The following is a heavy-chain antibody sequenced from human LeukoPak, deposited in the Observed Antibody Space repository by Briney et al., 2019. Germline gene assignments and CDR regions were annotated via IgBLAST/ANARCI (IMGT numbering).Heavy chain of an antibody. V-gene: IGHV4-61*10. D-gene: IGHD5-24*01. CDR1: GDSISSGSYY. CDR2: IYNRGST. Sequence: SETLSLTCTVSGDSISSGSYYWSWIRQPAGKGLEWIGRIYNRGSTNYNPSLKSRVTISVDTSKNQFSLKLSSVTAADTAVYYCARDRLQLQSWGQGTLVTVSS. CDR3: ARDRLQLQS. J-gene: IGHJ5*02.